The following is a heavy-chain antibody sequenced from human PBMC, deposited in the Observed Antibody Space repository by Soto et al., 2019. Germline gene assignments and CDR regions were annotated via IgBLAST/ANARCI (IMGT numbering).Heavy chain of an antibody. J-gene: IGHJ4*02. D-gene: IGHD2-2*02. CDR3: ANGTIWWSSTSCYTEGFDY. CDR1: GFTFSDYA. CDR2: ISAGGST. Sequence: EVQLLDSGGGLVQPGGSLRLSCTASGFTFSDYAMRWVRQPPGKGLEWVSVISAGGSTNYSASVKGRLTFSRTNSKNTLYMETNSLRAEDTAVYYCANGTIWWSSTSCYTEGFDYWGQGTRVTVSS. V-gene: IGHV3-23*01.